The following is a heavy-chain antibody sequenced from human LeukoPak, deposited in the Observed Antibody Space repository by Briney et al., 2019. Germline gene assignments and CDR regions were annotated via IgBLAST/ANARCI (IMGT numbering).Heavy chain of an antibody. CDR2: INHSGST. Sequence: SETLSLTCAVYGGSFSGYYWSWIRQPPGKGLEWIGEINHSGSTNYNPSLKSRVTISVDTSKDQFSLKLSSVTAADTAVYYCARPKPRVGAFDYWGQGTLVTVSS. CDR3: ARPKPRVGAFDY. J-gene: IGHJ4*02. D-gene: IGHD1-26*01. CDR1: GGSFSGYY. V-gene: IGHV4-34*01.